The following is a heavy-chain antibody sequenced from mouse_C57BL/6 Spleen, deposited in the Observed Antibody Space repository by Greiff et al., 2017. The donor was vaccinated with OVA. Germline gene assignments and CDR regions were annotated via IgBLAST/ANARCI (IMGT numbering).Heavy chain of an antibody. CDR3: ARSSGNYEAMDY. J-gene: IGHJ4*01. V-gene: IGHV1-55*01. D-gene: IGHD2-1*01. Sequence: QVQLQQSGAELVKPGASVKMSCKASGYTFTSYWITWVKQRPGQGLEWIGDIYPGSGSTNYNEKFKSKATLTVDTSSSTAYMQLSSLTSEDSAVYYCARSSGNYEAMDYWGQGTSVTVSS. CDR1: GYTFTSYW. CDR2: IYPGSGST.